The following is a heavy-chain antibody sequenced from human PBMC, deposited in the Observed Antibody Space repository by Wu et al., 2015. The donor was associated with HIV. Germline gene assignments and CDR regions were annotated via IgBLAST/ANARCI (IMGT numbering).Heavy chain of an antibody. J-gene: IGHJ4*02. Sequence: QVQLVQSGAEVKKPGSSVKVSCKASGGTFSSIFSNYAISWVRQAPGQGLQWMGGIIPRLGTTNYAQIFQGRVTITADEFTTTAYMELTNLRSDDTAVYYCARDMTYYYDNSGYYRLDYWGQGTLVIVSS. D-gene: IGHD3-22*01. CDR3: ARDMTYYYDNSGYYRLDY. CDR1: GGTFSSIFSNYA. CDR2: IIPRLGTT. V-gene: IGHV1-69*13.